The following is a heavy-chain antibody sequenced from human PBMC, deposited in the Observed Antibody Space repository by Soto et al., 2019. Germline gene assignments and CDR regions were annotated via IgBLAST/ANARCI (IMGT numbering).Heavy chain of an antibody. J-gene: IGHJ3*01. D-gene: IGHD1-1*01. V-gene: IGHV4-31*03. Sequence: PSETLSLTCTVSGGSISIGGYYLSWIRQHPGKGLEWIGYIYYSGSTYYNPSLKSRVTISVDTSKNQFSLKLSSVTAADTAVYYCARDLGYLRFGGQGTVFTVSS. CDR1: GGSISIGGYY. CDR3: ARDLGYLRF. CDR2: IYYSGST.